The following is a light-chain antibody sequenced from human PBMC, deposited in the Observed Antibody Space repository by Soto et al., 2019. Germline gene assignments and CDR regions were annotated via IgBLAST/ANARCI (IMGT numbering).Light chain of an antibody. CDR1: QSISSN. CDR2: GAS. J-gene: IGKJ5*01. V-gene: IGKV3-15*01. CDR3: QQYNKWFSIT. Sequence: EIVMTQSPATLSVSPGERAILSCRASQSISSNLAWYQQKPGQAPRLLIYGASTRATGIPARFSGSGSGTEFTLTISSLQSEDFAVYYCQQYNKWFSITFGQGTRLEIK.